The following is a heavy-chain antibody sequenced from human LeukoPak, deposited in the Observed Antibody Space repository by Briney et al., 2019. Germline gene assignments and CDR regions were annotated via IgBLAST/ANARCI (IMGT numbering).Heavy chain of an antibody. V-gene: IGHV4-39*07. CDR1: GGSISSSSYY. CDR3: ARASYYDSSGILGYYYYYYMDV. J-gene: IGHJ6*03. Sequence: RPSETLSLTCTVSGGSISSSSYYWAWIRQPPGKGLEWIGNIYYNGFTYYNPSLRSRLTISVDTSKNQFSLKLSSVTAADTAVYYCARASYYDSSGILGYYYYYYMDVWGKGTTVTISS. D-gene: IGHD3-22*01. CDR2: IYYNGFT.